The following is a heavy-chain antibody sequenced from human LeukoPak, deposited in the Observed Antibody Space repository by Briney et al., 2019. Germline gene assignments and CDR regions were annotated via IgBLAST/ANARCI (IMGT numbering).Heavy chain of an antibody. CDR2: INHSGST. V-gene: IGHV4-34*01. CDR1: GVSFSGYY. D-gene: IGHD2-15*01. Sequence: SETLSLTCAVYGVSFSGYYWSWIRQPPGKGLEWIGEINHSGSTNYNPSLKSRVTISVDTSKNQFSLKLSSVTAADTAVYYCAREHRYCSGGSCSRRGAFDIWGQGTMVTVSS. J-gene: IGHJ3*02. CDR3: AREHRYCSGGSCSRRGAFDI.